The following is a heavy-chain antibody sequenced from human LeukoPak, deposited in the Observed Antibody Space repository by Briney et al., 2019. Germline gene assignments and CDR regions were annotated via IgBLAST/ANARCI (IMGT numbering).Heavy chain of an antibody. V-gene: IGHV3-74*01. J-gene: IGHJ4*02. CDR2: IKYDGSAT. D-gene: IGHD3-3*01. CDR1: GFTFSNYW. CDR3: VSGSLQSGYNFDY. Sequence: PGGSLRLSCAASGFTFSNYWMHWIRQVPGKGLVWVSHIKYDGSATNYADSVKGRFTISRDNAKNTLYLQMNSLRAKDTAVYYCVSGSLQSGYNFDYWGQGALVTVSS.